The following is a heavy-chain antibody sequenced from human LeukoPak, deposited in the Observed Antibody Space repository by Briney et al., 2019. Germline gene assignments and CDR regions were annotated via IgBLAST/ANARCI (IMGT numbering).Heavy chain of an antibody. D-gene: IGHD5-18*01. Sequence: SETLSLTCAVSAYSISSVNYWGWIRQPPGKGLEWIGSLYHVGHSYYNPSLKSRVTMSIDTSKNQFSLKLSSVTAADTAVYYCASHYVIRGYSYAADVFDIWGQGTMVTVSS. J-gene: IGHJ3*02. CDR1: AYSISSVNY. CDR2: LYHVGHS. CDR3: ASHYVIRGYSYAADVFDI. V-gene: IGHV4-38-2*01.